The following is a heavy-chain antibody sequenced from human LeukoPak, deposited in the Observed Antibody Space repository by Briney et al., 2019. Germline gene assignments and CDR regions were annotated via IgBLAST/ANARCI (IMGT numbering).Heavy chain of an antibody. CDR1: GFTFSNAW. Sequence: PGGSLRLSCAASGFTFSNAWMSWVRQTPGKGLEWVGRIKSKTDGATIDYTVPVKGRFTISRDDSKNTLYLQMNSLKTEDTAVYYCTTDRYTSGWYEHWDFQHWGQGTLVTVSS. V-gene: IGHV3-15*01. CDR2: IKSKTDGATI. CDR3: TTDRYTSGWYEHWDFQH. D-gene: IGHD6-19*01. J-gene: IGHJ1*01.